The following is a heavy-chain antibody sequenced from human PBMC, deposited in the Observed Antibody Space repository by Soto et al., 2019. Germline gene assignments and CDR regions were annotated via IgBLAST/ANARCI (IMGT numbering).Heavy chain of an antibody. CDR3: ARGSGSPEYYYGMDV. D-gene: IGHD1-26*01. CDR2: INPNSGGT. Sequence: GASVKVSCKASGYTFTGYYMHWVRQAPGQGLEWMGWINPNSGGTNYAQKFQGWVTMTRDTSISTAYMELSRLRSDDTAVYYCARGSGSPEYYYGMDVWGQGTTVTSP. V-gene: IGHV1-2*04. CDR1: GYTFTGYY. J-gene: IGHJ6*02.